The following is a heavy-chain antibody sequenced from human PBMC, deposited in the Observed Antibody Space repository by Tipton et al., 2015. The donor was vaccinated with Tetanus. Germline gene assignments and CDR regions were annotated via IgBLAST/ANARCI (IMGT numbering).Heavy chain of an antibody. D-gene: IGHD4-23*01. V-gene: IGHV4-59*01. Sequence: TLSLTCTVSGGSISSYYWSWIRQPPGKGLEWIGYIYYSGSTNYNPSLKSRVTISADTTKKQFSLNLRSVTAADTAVYYCAGLPVGGGYSAHHYFLHWGQGTLVTVSS. CDR1: GGSISSYY. CDR2: IYYSGST. J-gene: IGHJ4*02. CDR3: AGLPVGGGYSAHHYFLH.